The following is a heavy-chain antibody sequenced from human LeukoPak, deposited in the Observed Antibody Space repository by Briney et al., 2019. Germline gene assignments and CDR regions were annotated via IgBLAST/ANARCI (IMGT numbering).Heavy chain of an antibody. V-gene: IGHV4-4*07. CDR1: GGSISSYY. J-gene: IGHJ4*02. CDR2: IYTSGST. Sequence: SETLSLPCTVSGGSISSYYWSWIRQPAGKGLEWVGRIYTSGSTNYNPSLKSRVTMSVDTSKNQFSLKLSSVTAADTAVYYCARTRDYSNYGSFFDYWGQGTLVTVSS. CDR3: ARTRDYSNYGSFFDY. D-gene: IGHD4-11*01.